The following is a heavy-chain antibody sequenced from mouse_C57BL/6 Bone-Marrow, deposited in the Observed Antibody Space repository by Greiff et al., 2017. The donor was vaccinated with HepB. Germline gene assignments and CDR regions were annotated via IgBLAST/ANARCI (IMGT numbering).Heavy chain of an antibody. CDR1: GFTFSSYA. D-gene: IGHD1-1*01. Sequence: EVKLVESGGGLVKPGGSLKLSCAASGFTFSSYAMSWVRQTPEKRLEWVATISDGGSYTYYPDNVKGRFTISRDNAKNNLYLQMSHLKSEDTAMYYCARDPTVVATNCDVWGTGTTVTVSS. CDR2: ISDGGSYT. CDR3: ARDPTVVATNCDV. J-gene: IGHJ1*03. V-gene: IGHV5-4*01.